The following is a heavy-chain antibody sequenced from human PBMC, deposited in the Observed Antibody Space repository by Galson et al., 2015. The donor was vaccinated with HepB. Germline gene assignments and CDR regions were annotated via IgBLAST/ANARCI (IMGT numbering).Heavy chain of an antibody. J-gene: IGHJ4*02. Sequence: SVKVSCKASGYTLTSYGISWVRQAPGQGLEWMGWISAYNSNTNYAQKLQGRVTMTTDTSTSTAYMELRSLRSDDTAAYYCARDLHPHITMVRGVMRYWGQGTLATVSP. V-gene: IGHV1-18*01. CDR3: ARDLHPHITMVRGVMRY. CDR2: ISAYNSNT. CDR1: GYTLTSYG. D-gene: IGHD3-10*01.